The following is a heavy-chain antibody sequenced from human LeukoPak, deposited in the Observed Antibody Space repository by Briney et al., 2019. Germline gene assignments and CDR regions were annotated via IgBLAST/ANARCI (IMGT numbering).Heavy chain of an antibody. Sequence: PGGSLRLSCAASGFAFSSYAMHWVRQAPGKGLEWVAVIPYDGSNKYYADSVKGRFTISRDNSKNTLYLQMNSLRAEDTAVYYCARGAEVYFDYWGQGTLVTVSS. V-gene: IGHV3-30-3*01. J-gene: IGHJ4*02. CDR1: GFAFSSYA. CDR2: IPYDGSNK. CDR3: ARGAEVYFDY.